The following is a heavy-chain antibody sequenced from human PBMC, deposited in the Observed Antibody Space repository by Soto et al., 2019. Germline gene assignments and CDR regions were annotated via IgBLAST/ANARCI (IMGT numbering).Heavy chain of an antibody. V-gene: IGHV3-23*01. Sequence: GGSLIISFAAPGFTFSSYAMSWVRQAPGKGLEWVSAISGSGGSTYYADSVKGRFTISRDNSKNTLYLQMNSLRAEDTAVYYCAKEYNWNPHFDYWGQGTLVTVSS. CDR3: AKEYNWNPHFDY. J-gene: IGHJ4*02. CDR2: ISGSGGST. D-gene: IGHD1-20*01. CDR1: GFTFSSYA.